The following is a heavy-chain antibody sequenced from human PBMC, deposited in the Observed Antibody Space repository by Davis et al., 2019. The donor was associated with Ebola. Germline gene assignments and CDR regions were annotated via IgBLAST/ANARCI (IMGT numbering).Heavy chain of an antibody. CDR3: TRAIDY. Sequence: GGSLRLSCAASGFTFSSYAMSWVRQAPGKGLEWVSAISGSGGTTYYADSVKGRFTISRDNSRNTVYLQMTSLRAEDTAVYYCTRAIDYWGQGTLVTVSS. J-gene: IGHJ4*02. V-gene: IGHV3-23*01. CDR2: ISGSGGTT. CDR1: GFTFSSYA.